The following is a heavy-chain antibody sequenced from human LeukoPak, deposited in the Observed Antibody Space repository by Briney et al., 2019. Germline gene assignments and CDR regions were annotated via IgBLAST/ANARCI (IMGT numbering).Heavy chain of an antibody. J-gene: IGHJ5*02. V-gene: IGHV4-39*01. CDR2: IYYSGST. CDR1: GGSISSSSYY. Sequence: PSETLSLTCTVSGGSISSSSYYWGWIRQPPGKGGEWIGSIYYSGSTYYNPSLKSRVTISVDTSKNQFSLKLSSVTAADTAVYYCASGRYYGSGSQYNWFHPWGQGTLVTVSS. CDR3: ASGRYYGSGSQYNWFHP. D-gene: IGHD3-10*01.